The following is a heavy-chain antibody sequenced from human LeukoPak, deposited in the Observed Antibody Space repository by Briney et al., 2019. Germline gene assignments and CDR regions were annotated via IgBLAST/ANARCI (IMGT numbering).Heavy chain of an antibody. Sequence: ASVKVSCKSSGCTFSSYTINWVRQAPGQGLEWMGGIIPIFGTANYAQKFQGRVTIIADESTSTAYMELSSLRSEDTAVYYCARGAVPYSTSSRITPWGQGNLVTVSS. CDR1: GCTFSSYT. CDR3: ARGAVPYSTSSRITP. V-gene: IGHV1-69*13. CDR2: IIPIFGTA. D-gene: IGHD6-6*01. J-gene: IGHJ5*02.